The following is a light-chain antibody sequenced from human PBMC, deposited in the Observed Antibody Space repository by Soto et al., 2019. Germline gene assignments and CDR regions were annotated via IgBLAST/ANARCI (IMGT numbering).Light chain of an antibody. J-gene: IGKJ1*01. CDR2: DAS. V-gene: IGKV1-5*01. Sequence: DIQMTQSPSTLSASVGDRVSITCRASQSVDGYLAWYQQKPGKAPHLLIYDASSLESGVPSRFSGSGSGTEFTLTISSLQPDDFTTFYCQQYKDYTWTFGQGTKVDI. CDR3: QQYKDYTWT. CDR1: QSVDGY.